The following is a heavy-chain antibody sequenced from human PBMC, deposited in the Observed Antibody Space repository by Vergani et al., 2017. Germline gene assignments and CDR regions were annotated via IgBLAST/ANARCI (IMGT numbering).Heavy chain of an antibody. CDR1: GGSFRGYY. J-gene: IGHJ4*02. CDR2: INHSGST. V-gene: IGHV4-34*01. Sequence: QVQLQQWGAGLLKPSETLSLTCAVYGGSFRGYYWSWIRQPPGKGLEWIGEINHSGSTNYNPSLKSRVTISVDTSKNQFSLKLSSVTAADTAVYYCERGGSIEAEPHDYWGQGTLVTVSS. CDR3: ERGGSIEAEPHDY.